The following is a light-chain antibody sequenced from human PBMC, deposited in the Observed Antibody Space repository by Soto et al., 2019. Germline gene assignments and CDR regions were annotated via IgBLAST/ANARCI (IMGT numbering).Light chain of an antibody. Sequence: QSALTQPASASGSPGQSITISCTGTSSDVGGYNYVSWYQQHPGKAPKFMIYDVSSRPSGVSNRFSGSKSGNTASLTISGLQAEDEADYYCCSYTTSNTRQIVFGTGTKVTVL. J-gene: IGLJ1*01. CDR2: DVS. V-gene: IGLV2-14*03. CDR1: SSDVGGYNY. CDR3: CSYTTSNTRQIV.